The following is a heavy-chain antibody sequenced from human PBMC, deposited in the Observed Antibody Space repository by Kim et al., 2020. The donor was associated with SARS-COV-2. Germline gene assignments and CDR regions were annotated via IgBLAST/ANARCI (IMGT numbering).Heavy chain of an antibody. CDR2: T. Sequence: TYYADSVKGRCTISRDNSKNTLYLQMNSLRAEDTAVYYCARSTGDIIFDYWGQGTLVTVSS. V-gene: IGHV3-53*01. J-gene: IGHJ4*02. D-gene: IGHD7-27*01. CDR3: ARSTGDIIFDY.